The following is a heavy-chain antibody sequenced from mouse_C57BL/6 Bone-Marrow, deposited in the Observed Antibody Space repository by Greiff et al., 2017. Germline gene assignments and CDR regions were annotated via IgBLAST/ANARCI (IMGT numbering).Heavy chain of an antibody. J-gene: IGHJ3*01. V-gene: IGHV5-4*01. CDR1: GFTFSSYA. Sequence: EVKLVESGGGLVKPGGSLKLSCAASGFTFSSYAMSWVRQTPEKRLEWVATISDGGSYTYYPDNVKGRFTISRDNAKNNLYLQMSHLKSEDTAMCYCAREGYYGSSYEAYWGQGTLVTVSA. CDR2: ISDGGSYT. D-gene: IGHD1-1*01. CDR3: AREGYYGSSYEAY.